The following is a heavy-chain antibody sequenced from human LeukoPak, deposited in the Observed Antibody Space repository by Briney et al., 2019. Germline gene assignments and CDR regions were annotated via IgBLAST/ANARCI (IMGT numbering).Heavy chain of an antibody. J-gene: IGHJ4*02. D-gene: IGHD2-15*01. CDR2: IYYSGST. Sequence: SETLSLTCAVSGVSISSYYWSWVRQPPGKGLERIGYIYYSGSTNYNPSLKRRVTISVDTSKNQFSLKLSSVTAADTAVYYCARVGGHGDIEYYFDYWGQGTLVTVSS. CDR3: ARVGGHGDIEYYFDY. CDR1: GVSISSYY. V-gene: IGHV4-59*01.